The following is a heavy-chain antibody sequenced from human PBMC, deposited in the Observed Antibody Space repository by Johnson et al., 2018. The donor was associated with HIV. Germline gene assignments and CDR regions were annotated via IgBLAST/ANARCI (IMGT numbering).Heavy chain of an antibody. J-gene: IGHJ3*02. V-gene: IGHV3-30*04. Sequence: QVQLVESGGGVVQPGRSLRLSCAASGFTFSSYAMHWVRQAPGKGLDWVAVISYDGSNKYYADSVKGRFTISRDNSKNTLYLQMNSLRAEDTAVYYCAKTEDAFDIWGQGTMVTVSS. CDR3: AKTEDAFDI. CDR1: GFTFSSYA. CDR2: ISYDGSNK.